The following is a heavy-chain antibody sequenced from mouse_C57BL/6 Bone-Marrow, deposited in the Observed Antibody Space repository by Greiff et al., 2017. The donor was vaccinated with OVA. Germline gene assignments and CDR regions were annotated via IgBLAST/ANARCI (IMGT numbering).Heavy chain of an antibody. V-gene: IGHV5-17*01. CDR3: ERHDYDTGSLAY. J-gene: IGHJ3*01. D-gene: IGHD2-4*01. CDR2: ISSGSSTI. CDR1: GFTFSDYG. Sequence: DVKLVESGGGLVKPGGSLKLSCAASGFTFSDYGMHWVRQAPEKGLEWVAYISSGSSTIYYADTVKGRFTISKDNAKNTLFLQMTSLRSEDTAMYDCERHDYDTGSLAYWGQGTLVTVSA.